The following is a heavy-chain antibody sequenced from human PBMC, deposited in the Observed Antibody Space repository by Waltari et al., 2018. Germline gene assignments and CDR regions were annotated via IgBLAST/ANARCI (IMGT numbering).Heavy chain of an antibody. CDR2: ISYKGAT. J-gene: IGHJ4*02. V-gene: IGHV4-39*01. D-gene: IGHD1-1*01. CDR3: ARQRTHTGFYGKLPVSYFDV. CDR1: GSIRSPPFY. Sequence: QLQLEESGPGLVKPSETLSLTCTVSGSIRSPPFYWAWSRLPPGKGLEWITSISYKGATHHNPPLRSRVTVSADRSEDQLFLKLSSVTPTDTAVYFCARQRTHTGFYGKLPVSYFDVWGRGTLVAVSS.